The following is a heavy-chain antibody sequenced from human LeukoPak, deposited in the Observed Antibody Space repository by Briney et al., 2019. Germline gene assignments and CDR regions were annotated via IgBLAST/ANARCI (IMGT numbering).Heavy chain of an antibody. CDR2: ISAYNGNT. V-gene: IGHV1-18*01. CDR1: GYTFTSNG. D-gene: IGHD3-3*01. Sequence: ASVKVSCKASGYTFTSNGISWVRQAPGQGLEWKGWISAYNGNTNYAQKLQGRVTMTTDTSTSPVYMELSSLRSEDTAVYYCAKTYYDFWSGSLVDAFDIWGQGTMVTVSS. J-gene: IGHJ3*02. CDR3: AKTYYDFWSGSLVDAFDI.